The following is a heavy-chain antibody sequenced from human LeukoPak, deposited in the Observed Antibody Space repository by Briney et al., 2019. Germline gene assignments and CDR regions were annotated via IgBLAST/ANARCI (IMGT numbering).Heavy chain of an antibody. CDR2: IRYDGSNK. CDR1: GFIFSSYG. Sequence: GGSLRLSCAASGFIFSSYGMHWARQAPGKGLEWVAFIRYDGSNKYYADSVKGRFTISRDNSKNTLYLQMNSLRPEDTAVYYCAKDGGYCSSISCYTPDYYFDYWGQGTLVTFSS. CDR3: AKDGGYCSSISCYTPDYYFDY. J-gene: IGHJ4*02. D-gene: IGHD2-2*02. V-gene: IGHV3-30*02.